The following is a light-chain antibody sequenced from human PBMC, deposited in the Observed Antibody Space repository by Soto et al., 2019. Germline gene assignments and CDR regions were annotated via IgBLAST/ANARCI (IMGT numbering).Light chain of an antibody. J-gene: IGKJ5*01. V-gene: IGKV3-20*01. Sequence: EIVLTQSPGTLSLSPGERATLSCRASQSVSYYLAWYQQKPGQAPRLLISGASSRATGIPDRFSGSGSATDFTLTISRLEPEDFALYYCQHYGRSPITFGQGTRLEIK. CDR2: GAS. CDR3: QHYGRSPIT. CDR1: QSVSYY.